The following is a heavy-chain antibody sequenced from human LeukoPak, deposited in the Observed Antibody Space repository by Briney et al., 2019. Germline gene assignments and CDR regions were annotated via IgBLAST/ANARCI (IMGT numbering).Heavy chain of an antibody. D-gene: IGHD3-22*01. Sequence: GGSLRLSCAASGFTFSSYAMSWVRQAPGKGLEWVSAISGSGGSTYYADSVKGRFTISRDNSKNTLYLQMNSLRAEDTAVYYCAKDFYYYDSSGYYRHPYYFDYWGQGTLVTVPS. V-gene: IGHV3-23*01. J-gene: IGHJ4*02. CDR1: GFTFSSYA. CDR2: ISGSGGST. CDR3: AKDFYYYDSSGYYRHPYYFDY.